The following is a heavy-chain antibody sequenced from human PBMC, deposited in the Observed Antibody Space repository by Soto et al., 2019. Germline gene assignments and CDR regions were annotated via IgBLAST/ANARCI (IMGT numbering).Heavy chain of an antibody. D-gene: IGHD3-10*01. J-gene: IGHJ3*02. CDR1: GFNLGTND. CDR3: AREVMTLRGYVAFDI. Sequence: EVQLVESGGGLVQPGGSLRLSCAASGFNLGTNDMNWVRQTTEKGLEWVSGISAGGGTYYAASVKGRFTISRENVKNSLYLQMNSLRAEDTAVYYCAREVMTLRGYVAFDIWGQGTMVTVSS. CDR2: ISAGGGT. V-gene: IGHV3-13*01.